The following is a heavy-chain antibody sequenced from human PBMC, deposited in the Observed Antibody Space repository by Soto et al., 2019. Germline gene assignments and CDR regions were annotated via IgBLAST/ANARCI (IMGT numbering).Heavy chain of an antibody. J-gene: IGHJ5*02. CDR2: IWYDGSNK. Sequence: VGSLILSCAASGFTFSSYGMHWVRQAPGKGLEWVAVIWYDGSNKYCAYSVKGRFTISRDNSKNTLYLQMNSLRAEDTAVYYCARADYYDSSGYISSWGQGTLVTVSS. V-gene: IGHV3-33*01. D-gene: IGHD3-22*01. CDR1: GFTFSSYG. CDR3: ARADYYDSSGYISS.